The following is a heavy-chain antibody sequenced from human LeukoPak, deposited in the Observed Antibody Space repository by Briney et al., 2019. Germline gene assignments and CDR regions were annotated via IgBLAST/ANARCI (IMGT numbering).Heavy chain of an antibody. CDR2: ISSNGGST. V-gene: IGHV3-64*01. Sequence: PGGSLRLSCAASGFTFSSYAMHWVRQAPGKGLEYVSAISSNGGSTYYANSVKGRFTISRDNSKNTLYLQMGSLRAEDTAVYYCARAAAGPRRYFGYWGQGTLVTVSS. J-gene: IGHJ4*02. D-gene: IGHD6-13*01. CDR1: GFTFSSYA. CDR3: ARAAAGPRRYFGY.